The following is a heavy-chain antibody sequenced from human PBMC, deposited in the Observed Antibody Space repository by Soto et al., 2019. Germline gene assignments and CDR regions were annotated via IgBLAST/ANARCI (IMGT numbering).Heavy chain of an antibody. V-gene: IGHV4-30-4*01. D-gene: IGHD6-19*01. CDR2: IYYRGST. Sequence: PSETLSLTCTVSGGSISSGDYYWSWIRPPPGKGLEWIGYIYYRGSTYYNPSLRSRVTISVDTSKNQYSLKLSSVTAADTAVDYCARGATVAGVYYFDYWGQGTTVTVSS. CDR3: ARGATVAGVYYFDY. CDR1: GGSISSGDYY. J-gene: IGHJ4*03.